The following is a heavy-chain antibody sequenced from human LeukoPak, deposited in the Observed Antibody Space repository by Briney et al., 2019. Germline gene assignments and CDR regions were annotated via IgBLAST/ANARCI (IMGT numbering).Heavy chain of an antibody. CDR3: ARQGGYSYGSGLDY. CDR1: GGSISSYY. D-gene: IGHD5-18*01. V-gene: IGHV4-59*08. Sequence: SETLSLTCIVSGGSISSYYWSWIRQPPGKGLEWIGYIYYRGNTDYNPSLKGRVTISVDTSKNQFSLKLSSVTAADTAVYYCARQGGYSYGSGLDYWGQGTLVTVSS. CDR2: IYYRGNT. J-gene: IGHJ4*02.